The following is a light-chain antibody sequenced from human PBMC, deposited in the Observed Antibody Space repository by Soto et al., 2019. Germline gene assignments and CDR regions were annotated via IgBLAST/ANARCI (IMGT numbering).Light chain of an antibody. CDR1: QSVSSW. J-gene: IGKJ1*01. Sequence: DIQMTQSPSTLSASVGDRVTITCRASQSVSSWLAWYQQKPGKAPKLLIYDVSSLESGVPSRFSGSGSGTEFTLTISSLQPDDFATYYCQQYISYSLWTFGQGTKVDIK. V-gene: IGKV1-5*01. CDR3: QQYISYSLWT. CDR2: DVS.